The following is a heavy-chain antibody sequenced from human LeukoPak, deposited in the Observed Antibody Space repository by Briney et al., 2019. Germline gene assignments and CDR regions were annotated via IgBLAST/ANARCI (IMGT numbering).Heavy chain of an antibody. Sequence: GGSLSLSCAASGFTFSSYWMSWVRQAPGKGLEWVANIKQDGSEKYYVDSVKGRFTISRDNAKNSLYLQMNSLRAEDTAVYYCARDRYRVSYDYWGQGTLVTVSS. CDR1: GFTFSSYW. CDR2: IKQDGSEK. CDR3: ARDRYRVSYDY. V-gene: IGHV3-7*01. D-gene: IGHD1-26*01. J-gene: IGHJ4*02.